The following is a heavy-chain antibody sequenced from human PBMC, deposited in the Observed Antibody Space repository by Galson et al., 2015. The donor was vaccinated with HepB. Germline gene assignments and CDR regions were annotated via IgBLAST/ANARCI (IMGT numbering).Heavy chain of an antibody. V-gene: IGHV1-46*01. CDR3: ARDLAFREQWLEYYYYYGMDV. CDR1: GYTFTSYY. Sequence: SVKVSCKASGYTFTSYYMHWVRQAPGQGLEWMGIINPSGGSTSYAQKFQGRVTMTRDTSTSIVYMELSSLRSEDTAVYYCARDLAFREQWLEYYYYYGMDVWGQGTTVTVSS. CDR2: INPSGGST. D-gene: IGHD6-19*01. J-gene: IGHJ6*02.